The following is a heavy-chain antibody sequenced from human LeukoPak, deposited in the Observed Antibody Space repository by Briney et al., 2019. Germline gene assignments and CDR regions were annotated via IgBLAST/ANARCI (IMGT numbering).Heavy chain of an antibody. D-gene: IGHD3-10*01. CDR2: ITNSGSTI. CDR1: GFTLSDYY. V-gene: IGHV3-11*01. J-gene: IGHJ4*02. Sequence: GGSLRLSCAASGFTLSDYYMSWIRQAPGKGLQWVSYITNSGSTIYYADSVKGRFTISRDNAKKSLYLQMNNLRAEDTAVYYCARGSRYYYGSGSYPFDYWGQGTLVTVSS. CDR3: ARGSRYYYGSGSYPFDY.